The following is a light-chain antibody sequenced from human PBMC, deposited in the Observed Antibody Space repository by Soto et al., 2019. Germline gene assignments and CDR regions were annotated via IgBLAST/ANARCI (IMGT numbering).Light chain of an antibody. CDR3: QQFNTSPWK. CDR2: KSS. CDR1: QSVSIW. Sequence: IQMTQSPSTRSTPAGGTVTSSFLASQSVSIWLAWYQQKPGRAPKLLIYKSSILESGVPSRFSGSGSGTEFTLTISSLQPDDFATYYCQQFNTSPWKFGQGTKVDIK. V-gene: IGKV1-5*03. J-gene: IGKJ1*01.